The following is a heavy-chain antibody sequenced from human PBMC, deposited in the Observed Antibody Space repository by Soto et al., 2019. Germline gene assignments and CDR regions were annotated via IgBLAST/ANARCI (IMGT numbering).Heavy chain of an antibody. D-gene: IGHD3-3*01. J-gene: IGHJ4*02. V-gene: IGHV4-34*01. CDR2: INHSGST. CDR1: GGSFSGYY. Sequence: SETLSLTCAVYGGSFSGYYWSWIRQPPGKGLEWIGEINHSGSTNYNPSLKSRVTISVDTSKNQFSLKLSSVTAADTAVYYCARQSWSGYYYFDYWGQGTLVTVSS. CDR3: ARQSWSGYYYFDY.